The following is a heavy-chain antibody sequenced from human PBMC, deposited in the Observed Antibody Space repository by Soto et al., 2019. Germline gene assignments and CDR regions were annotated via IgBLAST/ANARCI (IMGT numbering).Heavy chain of an antibody. Sequence: SETLSLTCTVSGDSISSSNYYWGWIRQPPGRGLEWIGSLYYSGSTYYNPSLKSRVTISVDTSRIHFSLKLISVTAADTAVYYCARQSSDSNDYFDYWGQGILVTVSS. CDR3: ARQSSDSNDYFDY. CDR1: GDSISSSNYY. V-gene: IGHV4-39*01. D-gene: IGHD3-22*01. J-gene: IGHJ4*02. CDR2: LYYSGST.